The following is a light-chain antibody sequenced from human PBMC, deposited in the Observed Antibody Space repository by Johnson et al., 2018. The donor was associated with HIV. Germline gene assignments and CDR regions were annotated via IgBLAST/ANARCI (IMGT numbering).Light chain of an antibody. CDR1: SSNIGNNY. V-gene: IGLV1-51*02. J-gene: IGLJ1*01. Sequence: QSVLTQPPSVSAAPGQKVTISCSGSSSNIGNNYVSWYQQLPGTAPKLLIYENNKRPSGIPDRFSGSKSGTSATLGITGLQTGDAADYYCGTWDSRLSSYVYGIGTKVTVL. CDR3: GTWDSRLSSYV. CDR2: ENN.